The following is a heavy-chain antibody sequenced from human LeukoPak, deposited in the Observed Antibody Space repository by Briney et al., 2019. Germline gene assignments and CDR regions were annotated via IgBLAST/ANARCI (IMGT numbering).Heavy chain of an antibody. D-gene: IGHD2-15*01. CDR2: IIPIFGTA. J-gene: IGHJ6*02. CDR1: GGTFSSYA. CDR3: ARGTDPSPNIVVVVAAISYYYGMDV. Sequence: GSSVKVSCKASGGTFSSYAISWVRQAPGQGLEWMGGIIPIFGTANYAQKFQGRVTITADESTSTAYMELSSLRSEDTAVYYCARGTDPSPNIVVVVAAISYYYGMDVWGQGTTVTVSS. V-gene: IGHV1-69*01.